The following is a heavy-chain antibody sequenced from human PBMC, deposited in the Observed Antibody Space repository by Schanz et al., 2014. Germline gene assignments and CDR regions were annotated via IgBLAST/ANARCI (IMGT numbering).Heavy chain of an antibody. CDR1: GFNFSSYS. CDR2: VSSRSDEI. CDR3: AKDLGVDCGDGCFNWYFDL. V-gene: IGHV3-23*04. Sequence: EVQLVESGGGLVKPGGSLRLSCAASGFNFSSYSLNWVRQAPGKGLEWVAAVSSRSDEIKYADSVRGRFTISRDNSRSTMYLQMNSLRAEDTAVYFCAKDLGVDCGDGCFNWYFDLWGRGTLVTVSS. J-gene: IGHJ2*01. D-gene: IGHD2-21*02.